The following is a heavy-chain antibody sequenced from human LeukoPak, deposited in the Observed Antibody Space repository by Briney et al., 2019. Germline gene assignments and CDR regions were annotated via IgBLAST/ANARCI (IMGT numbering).Heavy chain of an antibody. V-gene: IGHV3-74*01. CDR2: INSDGSST. J-gene: IGHJ6*02. Sequence: PGGSLRLSCAGSGCTFSSYWMHWVRQAPGKGLVWVSRINSDGSSTSYADSVKGRFTISRENAKNTLYLQMNSLRAEDTAVYYCATGQGHGMDVWGQGTTVTVSS. CDR3: ATGQGHGMDV. D-gene: IGHD1-14*01. CDR1: GCTFSSYW.